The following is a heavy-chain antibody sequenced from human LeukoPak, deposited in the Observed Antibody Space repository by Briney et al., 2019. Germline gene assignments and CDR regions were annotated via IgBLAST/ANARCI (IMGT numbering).Heavy chain of an antibody. D-gene: IGHD5-18*01. CDR1: GGSFSGYY. J-gene: IGHJ4*02. Sequence: SETLSLTCAVYGGSFSGYYWSWIRQPPGKGLEWIGEINHSGSTNYNPSLKSRVTISVDTSKNQFSLKLSSVTAADTAVYYCARDSSVDTDRGFDYWGQGTLVTVSS. CDR3: ARDSSVDTDRGFDY. CDR2: INHSGST. V-gene: IGHV4-34*01.